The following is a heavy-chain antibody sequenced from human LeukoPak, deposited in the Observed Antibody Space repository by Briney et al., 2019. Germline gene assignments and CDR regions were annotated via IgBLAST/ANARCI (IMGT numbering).Heavy chain of an antibody. CDR3: AKDLYYDYVWGSYRYPLIFDY. J-gene: IGHJ4*02. D-gene: IGHD3-16*02. V-gene: IGHV3-33*03. CDR1: GFIFSSYG. CDR2: IWSDGNNK. Sequence: GGSLRLSCAASGFIFSSYGMHWVRQAPGKGLEWVAVIWSDGNNKYYADSVKGRFTISRDNAKNTLYLQMNSLRAEDTAVYYCAKDLYYDYVWGSYRYPLIFDYWGQGTLVTVSS.